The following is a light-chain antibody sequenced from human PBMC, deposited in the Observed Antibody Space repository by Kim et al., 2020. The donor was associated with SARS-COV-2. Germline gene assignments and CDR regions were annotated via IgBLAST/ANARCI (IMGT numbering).Light chain of an antibody. CDR1: RSNHGAGSD. CDR3: QSYDSSLSGYV. V-gene: IGLV1-40*01. J-gene: IGLJ1*01. Sequence: GVTIAGNGSRSNHGAGSDVHWYQQLPGTAPKLLIYENNNRPSGVPDRFSGSKSGTSASLAITGLQAEDEADYYCQSYDSSLSGYVFGTGTKVTVL. CDR2: ENN.